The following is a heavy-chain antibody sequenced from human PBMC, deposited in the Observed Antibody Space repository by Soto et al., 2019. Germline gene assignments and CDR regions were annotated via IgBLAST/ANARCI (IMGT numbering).Heavy chain of an antibody. CDR2: INPNSGGT. CDR3: ARDLPPRTMGYYYYGMDV. J-gene: IGHJ6*02. Sequence: ASVKVSCKASGYGFTTYARSWVRQAPGQGLEWMGWINPNSGGTNYAQKFQGWVTMTRDTSISTAYMELSRLRSDDTAVYYCARDLPPRTMGYYYYGMDVWGQGTTVTVSS. CDR1: GYGFTTYA. D-gene: IGHD3-16*01. V-gene: IGHV1-2*04.